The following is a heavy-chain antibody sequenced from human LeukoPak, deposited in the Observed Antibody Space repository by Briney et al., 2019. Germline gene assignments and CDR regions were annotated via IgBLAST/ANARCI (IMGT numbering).Heavy chain of an antibody. CDR2: IYSGGST. J-gene: IGHJ3*02. D-gene: IGHD6-19*01. Sequence: PGGSLRLSCAASGFTVSSNYMSWVRQAPGKGLEWVSVIYSGGSTYYADSVKGRFTISRDNSKNTLYLQMNSLRAEDTAVYYCAKDRTYSSGWYPAFDIWGQGTMVTVSS. CDR3: AKDRTYSSGWYPAFDI. CDR1: GFTVSSNY. V-gene: IGHV3-53*01.